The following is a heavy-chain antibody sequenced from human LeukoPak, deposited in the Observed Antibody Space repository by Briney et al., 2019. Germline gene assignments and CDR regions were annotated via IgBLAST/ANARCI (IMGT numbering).Heavy chain of an antibody. D-gene: IGHD5-18*01. V-gene: IGHV3-7*01. Sequence: GGSLRLSCAASGFTFSSYWMNWVRQAPGKGLEWVANIKKDGSEKYYVDSVKGRFAISGDNAKTSLYLQMNSLRAEDTAVYYCARGLSGVTGYTYGRGIDYWGQGTLVTVSS. CDR3: ARGLSGVTGYTYGRGIDY. CDR2: IKKDGSEK. J-gene: IGHJ4*02. CDR1: GFTFSSYW.